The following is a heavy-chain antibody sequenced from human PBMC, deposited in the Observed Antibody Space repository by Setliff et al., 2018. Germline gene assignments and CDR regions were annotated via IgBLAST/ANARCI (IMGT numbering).Heavy chain of an antibody. J-gene: IGHJ5*02. V-gene: IGHV3-30*02. CDR1: GYSFNSFD. CDR2: IRYDGSDK. Sequence: GGSLRLSCAASGYSFNSFDMHWVRQAPGKGLEWVAFIRYDGSDKYYADSVKGRSTISRDNSKNTLYLQMSSLRVEDTAVYHCAKVTLISDTSGNTWGQGTLVTVSS. D-gene: IGHD3-22*01. CDR3: AKVTLISDTSGNT.